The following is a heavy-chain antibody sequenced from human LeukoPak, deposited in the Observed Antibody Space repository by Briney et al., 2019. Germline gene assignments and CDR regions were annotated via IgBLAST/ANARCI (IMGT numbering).Heavy chain of an antibody. CDR1: GFTFSSYW. V-gene: IGHV3-74*01. D-gene: IGHD2-8*01. J-gene: IGHJ6*02. Sequence: GGSLRLSCAASGFTFSSYWMHWVRQAPGKGLVWVSRINSDGSSTSYADSVKGRFTISRDNAKNTLYLQMTSLRVEDTAVYYCATKASAQYYYYYYGMDVWGQGTTVTVSS. CDR3: ATKASAQYYYYYYGMDV. CDR2: INSDGSST.